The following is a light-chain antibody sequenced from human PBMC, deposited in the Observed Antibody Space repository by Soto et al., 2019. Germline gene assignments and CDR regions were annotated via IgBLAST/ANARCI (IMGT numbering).Light chain of an antibody. V-gene: IGKV2-24*01. CDR3: VQFAHFPRT. J-gene: IGKJ1*01. CDR1: QSLVYSDGNTY. Sequence: DTVLTQAPLTSPVTLGQPASISCRSSQSLVYSDGNTYLSWLQQRPGQPPRLLIYQVSNRFSEVPDRLSGSWAVTDCTLKISRVEADDVGVYFCVQFAHFPRTFGQGTKVEI. CDR2: QVS.